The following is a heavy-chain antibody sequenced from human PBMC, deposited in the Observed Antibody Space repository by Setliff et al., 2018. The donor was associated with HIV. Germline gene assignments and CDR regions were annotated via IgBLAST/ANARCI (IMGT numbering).Heavy chain of an antibody. D-gene: IGHD3-10*01. CDR3: GRYASGSYYFDY. V-gene: IGHV5-51*01. CDR1: GYNFANYW. J-gene: IGHJ4*02. CDR2: IYCGDSRT. Sequence: GESLKISCKGSGYNFANYWIGWVRQMPGKGLEWMGLIYCGDSRTRYSPSFQGQVTISADKSITTAYLQWSSLKASDTAIYYCGRYASGSYYFDYWGQGTLGTVS.